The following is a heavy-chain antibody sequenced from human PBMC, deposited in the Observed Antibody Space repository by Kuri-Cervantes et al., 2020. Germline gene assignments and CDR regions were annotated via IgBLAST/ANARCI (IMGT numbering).Heavy chain of an antibody. J-gene: IGHJ4*02. V-gene: IGHV4-30-2*01. CDR3: ARGRARLDY. Sequence: SETLSLTCAVTGGSISSGGYSWSWIRQPPGKVLEWIGYIYHSGSTNYNPSLKSRVTISVDTSKNQFSLKLSSVTAADTAVYYCARGRARLDYWGQGTLVTVSS. CDR1: GGSISSGGYS. CDR2: IYHSGST.